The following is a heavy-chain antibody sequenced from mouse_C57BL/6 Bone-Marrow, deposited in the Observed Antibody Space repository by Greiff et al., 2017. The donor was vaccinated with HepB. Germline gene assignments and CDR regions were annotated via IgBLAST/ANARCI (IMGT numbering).Heavy chain of an antibody. D-gene: IGHD1-1*01. V-gene: IGHV2-6*01. CDR3: ASLYYGSSFSY. CDR2: IWGVGST. Sequence: QVQLQQSGPGLVAPSQSLSITCTVSGFSLTSYGIDWVRQSPGKGLEWLGVIWGVGSTNYNSALKSRLSISKDNSKSQVFLKMNSLQTDDTAMYYCASLYYGSSFSYWGQGTSVTVSS. J-gene: IGHJ4*01. CDR1: GFSLTSYG.